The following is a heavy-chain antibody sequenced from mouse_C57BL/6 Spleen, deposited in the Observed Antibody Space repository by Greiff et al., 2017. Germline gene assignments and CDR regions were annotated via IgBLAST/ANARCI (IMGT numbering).Heavy chain of an antibody. J-gene: IGHJ4*01. Sequence: VQVVESGGGLVKPGGSLKLSCAASGFTFSSYAMSWVRQTPEKRLEWVATISDGGSYTYYPDNVKGRFTISRDNAKNNLYLQMSHLKSEDTAMYYCARDRGTTVVATAADHWGQGTSVTVSS. CDR1: GFTFSSYA. V-gene: IGHV5-4*01. CDR3: ARDRGTTVVATAADH. CDR2: ISDGGSYT. D-gene: IGHD1-1*01.